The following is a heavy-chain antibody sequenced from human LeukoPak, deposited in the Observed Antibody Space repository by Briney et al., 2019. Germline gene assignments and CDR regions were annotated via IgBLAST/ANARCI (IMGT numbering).Heavy chain of an antibody. D-gene: IGHD3-3*01. J-gene: IGHJ4*02. CDR2: IYHSGST. V-gene: IGHV4-38-2*01. CDR3: ERRDDFYYFDY. Sequence: PSETLSLTCAVSGYSISSGYYWGWIRQPPGKGLEWIGSIYHSGSTYYNPSLKSRVTISVDTSKNQFSLKLSSVTAADTAVYYCERRDDFYYFDYWGQGTLVTVSS. CDR1: GYSISSGYY.